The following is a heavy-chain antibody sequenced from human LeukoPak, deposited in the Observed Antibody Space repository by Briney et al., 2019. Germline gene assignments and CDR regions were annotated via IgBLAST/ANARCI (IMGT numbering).Heavy chain of an antibody. CDR1: GFTFSSYS. CDR2: ISSSSTI. J-gene: IGHJ6*03. D-gene: IGHD2-2*02. Sequence: GGSLRLSCAASGFTFSSYSMNWVRQAPGKGLEWVSYISSSSTIYYADSVKGRFTISRDNAKNSLYLQMNSLRAEDTAVYYCARGIPAVYYYYYYMDVWGKGTTVTVSS. CDR3: ARGIPAVYYYYYYMDV. V-gene: IGHV3-48*04.